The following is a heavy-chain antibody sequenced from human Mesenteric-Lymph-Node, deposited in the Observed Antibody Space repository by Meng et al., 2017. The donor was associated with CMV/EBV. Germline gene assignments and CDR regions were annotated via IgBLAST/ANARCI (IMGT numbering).Heavy chain of an antibody. CDR3: VREEGVVASRGNRFDP. V-gene: IGHV3-74*01. J-gene: IGHJ5*02. Sequence: GESLKISCAASGFTFSNYWIHWVRQTPGMGLVWVSRINTDGSITTYADSVKGRFTISRDNSKNTLYLQMNSLRAEDTAVYYCVREEGVVASRGNRFDPWGPGTLVTVSS. CDR2: INTDGSIT. CDR1: GFTFSNYW. D-gene: IGHD3-3*01.